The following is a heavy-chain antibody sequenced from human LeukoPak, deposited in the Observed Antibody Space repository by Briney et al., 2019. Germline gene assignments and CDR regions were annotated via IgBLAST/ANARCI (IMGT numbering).Heavy chain of an antibody. V-gene: IGHV1-69*04. Sequence: GSSVKVSCKASGGTFRNYAISWVRQAPGQGLEWMGRIIPIPGIENYAQKFQGRVTITADKSTSTAYMELSSLRSEDTALYYCARAMIRGVKDYYYYGMDVWGQGTTVTVSS. J-gene: IGHJ6*02. CDR2: IIPIPGIE. D-gene: IGHD3-10*01. CDR3: ARAMIRGVKDYYYYGMDV. CDR1: GGTFRNYA.